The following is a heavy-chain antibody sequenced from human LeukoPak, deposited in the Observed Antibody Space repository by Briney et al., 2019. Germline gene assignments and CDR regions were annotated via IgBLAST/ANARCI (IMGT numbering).Heavy chain of an antibody. CDR3: ARDGGKYYDFWSGYRP. CDR1: EFTLDDYS. V-gene: IGHV3-20*04. J-gene: IGHJ3*01. Sequence: PGGSLRLSCAASEFTLDDYSMSWVRQAPGKGLEWVSGISWNGGNTGYADSVKGRFTISRDNAKNSVYLQMNSLRVEDTALYYCARDGGKYYDFWSGYRPWGQGTMVIVSS. D-gene: IGHD3-3*01. CDR2: ISWNGGNT.